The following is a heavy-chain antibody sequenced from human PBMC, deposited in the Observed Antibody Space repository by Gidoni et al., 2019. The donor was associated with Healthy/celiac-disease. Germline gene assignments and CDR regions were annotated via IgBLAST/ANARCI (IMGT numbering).Heavy chain of an antibody. V-gene: IGHV3-30-3*01. J-gene: IGHJ6*03. CDR2: ISYDGSNT. CDR3: ARDSPTTAYYYYMDV. D-gene: IGHD4-17*01. CDR1: GFPFISYA. Sequence: QVQLVESGGGGVQPGRSLRLSWAASGFPFISYAMHWVRQAPGKGLEWVAVISYDGSNTDSADSVKGRFTISRDNAKNTLYLQLNSLRAEDTAVSYCARDSPTTAYYYYMDVWGKGTPVTVSS.